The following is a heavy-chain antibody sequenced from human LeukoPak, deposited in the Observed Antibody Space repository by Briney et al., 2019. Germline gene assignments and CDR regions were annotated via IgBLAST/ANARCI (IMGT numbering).Heavy chain of an antibody. CDR2: ISSSSSYI. CDR3: ARGVCSSTSCYGD. J-gene: IGHJ4*02. V-gene: IGHV3-21*01. Sequence: KPGGSLRLSCAASGFTFSSYSMNWVRQAPGKGLEWVSSISSSSSYIYYADSVKGRFTISRDNAKNSLYLQMNSLRAEDTAVYYCARGVCSSTSCYGDWDQGTLVTVSS. D-gene: IGHD2-2*01. CDR1: GFTFSSYS.